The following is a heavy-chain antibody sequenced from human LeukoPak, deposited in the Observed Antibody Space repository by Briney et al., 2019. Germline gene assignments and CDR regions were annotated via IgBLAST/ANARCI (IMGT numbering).Heavy chain of an antibody. V-gene: IGHV1-69*06. D-gene: IGHD3-22*01. Sequence: GASVKVSCKASGGAFSNYAINWVRQAPGQGLEWMGGIIPIFGTGKYAQKFQGRVTITWDTSATTAYMELSSLRSDDMAVYYCARDSAFYDSSGHLNYFDYWGQGTLVTVSS. CDR2: IIPIFGTG. J-gene: IGHJ4*02. CDR3: ARDSAFYDSSGHLNYFDY. CDR1: GGAFSNYA.